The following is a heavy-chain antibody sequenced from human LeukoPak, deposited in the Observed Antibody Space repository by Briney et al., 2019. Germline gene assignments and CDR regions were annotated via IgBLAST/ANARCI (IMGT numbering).Heavy chain of an antibody. Sequence: GGSLRLSCAASGFTFSSYWMSWVRQAPGKGLEWVANIKQDGSEKFYVDSVKGRFTISRDNAKNSLYLQMNSLRAKDTAMYYCGGGLVRGPKDYWGQGTLVTVSS. CDR3: GGGLVRGPKDY. CDR1: GFTFSSYW. J-gene: IGHJ4*02. CDR2: IKQDGSEK. V-gene: IGHV3-7*01. D-gene: IGHD3-10*01.